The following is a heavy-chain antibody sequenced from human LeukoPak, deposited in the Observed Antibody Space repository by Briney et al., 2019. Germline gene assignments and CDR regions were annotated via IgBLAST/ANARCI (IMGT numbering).Heavy chain of an antibody. J-gene: IGHJ4*02. CDR3: TTGVGAYHFDY. CDR1: GFTFSNAW. Sequence: PGGSLRLSXAASGFTFSNAWMSWVRQAPGKGLEWVGRIKSKTDGGATDYAAPVKGRFTISRDDSKNTLYLQMNSPKTEDTAVYYCTTGVGAYHFDYWGQGTLVTVSS. D-gene: IGHD1-26*01. V-gene: IGHV3-15*01. CDR2: IKSKTDGGAT.